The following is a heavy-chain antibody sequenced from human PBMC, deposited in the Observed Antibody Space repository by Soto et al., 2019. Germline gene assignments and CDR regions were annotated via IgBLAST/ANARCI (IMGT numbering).Heavy chain of an antibody. J-gene: IGHJ4*02. CDR2: ISADNGNT. V-gene: IGHV1-18*01. CDR1: GYTFTSYG. CDR3: AADLDSSGWSSFDY. D-gene: IGHD6-19*01. Sequence: ASVKVSCKASGYTFTSYGISWVRQAPGQGLEWIGWISADNGNTNYAQKLQGRVTMTTDTSTSTAYMELSSLRSEDTAVYYCAADLDSSGWSSFDYWGQGTLVTVSS.